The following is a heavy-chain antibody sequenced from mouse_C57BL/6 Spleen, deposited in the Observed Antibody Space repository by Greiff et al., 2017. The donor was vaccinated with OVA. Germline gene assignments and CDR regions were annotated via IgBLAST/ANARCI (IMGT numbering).Heavy chain of an antibody. CDR1: GYAFSSYW. J-gene: IGHJ2*01. D-gene: IGHD2-3*01. Sequence: VQLQQSGAELVKPGASVKISCKASGYAFSSYWMNWVKQRPGKGLEWIGQIYPGDGDTNYNGKFKGKATLTADKSSSTAYMQLSSLTSEDSAVYFCARSIDGYSYVDYWGQGTTLTVSS. CDR2: IYPGDGDT. CDR3: ARSIDGYSYVDY. V-gene: IGHV1-80*01.